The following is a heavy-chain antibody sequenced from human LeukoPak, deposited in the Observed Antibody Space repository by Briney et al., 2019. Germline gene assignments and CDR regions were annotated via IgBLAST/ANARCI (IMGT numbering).Heavy chain of an antibody. V-gene: IGHV3-23*01. Sequence: PGGSLRLSCAASGFTFNSYAMSWVRQAPGKGLEWVSAITGSGGGTYYADSVKGRFTISRDNSKNTLYLQMNSLRAEDTAIYFCAKDRDRAVAGNDYWGQGTQVTVSS. CDR3: AKDRDRAVAGNDY. CDR1: GFTFNSYA. CDR2: ITGSGGGT. D-gene: IGHD6-19*01. J-gene: IGHJ4*02.